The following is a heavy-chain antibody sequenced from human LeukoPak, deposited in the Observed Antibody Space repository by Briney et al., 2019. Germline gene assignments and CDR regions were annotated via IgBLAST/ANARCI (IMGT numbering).Heavy chain of an antibody. D-gene: IGHD3-16*02. V-gene: IGHV1-69-2*01. CDR1: GYTFTDYY. CDR3: ATVEVGGSYRSPAHDY. Sequence: ASVKVSCKVSGYTFTDYYMHWVQQAPGKGLEWMGLVDPEDGETIYAEKFQGRVTITADTSTDTAYMELSSLRSEDTAVYYCATVEVGGSYRSPAHDYWGQGTLVNFSS. J-gene: IGHJ4*02. CDR2: VDPEDGET.